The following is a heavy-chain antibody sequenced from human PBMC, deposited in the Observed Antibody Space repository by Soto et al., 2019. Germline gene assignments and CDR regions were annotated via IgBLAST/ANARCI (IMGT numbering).Heavy chain of an antibody. CDR2: IYHSGST. D-gene: IGHD2-15*01. CDR1: GGSINDYY. CDR3: ARGVVVAPENWFDP. Sequence: SETLSLTCTVSGGSINDYYWSWTRQPPGKGLEWIGEIYHSGSTNYNPSLKSRVTISVDKSKNQFSLKLSSVTAADTAVYYCARGVVVAPENWFDPWGQGTLVTVSS. J-gene: IGHJ5*02. V-gene: IGHV4-59*12.